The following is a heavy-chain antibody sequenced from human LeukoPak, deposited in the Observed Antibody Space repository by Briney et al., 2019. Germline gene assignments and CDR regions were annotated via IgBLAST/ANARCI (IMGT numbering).Heavy chain of an antibody. CDR3: ARDKGADSSGYYYGNNYYYYMDV. V-gene: IGHV1-46*01. CDR2: INPSGGST. J-gene: IGHJ6*03. D-gene: IGHD3-22*01. Sequence: ASVKVSCKASGYTFTSYYMHWVRQAPGQGLEWMGIINPSGGSTSYAQKFQGRVTMTRDMSTSTVYMELSSLRSEDTAVYYCARDKGADSSGYYYGNNYYYYMDVWGKGTTVTVSS. CDR1: GYTFTSYY.